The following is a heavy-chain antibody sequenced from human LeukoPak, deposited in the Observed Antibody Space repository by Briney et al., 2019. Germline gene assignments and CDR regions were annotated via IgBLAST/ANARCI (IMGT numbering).Heavy chain of an antibody. CDR2: ISSSGSTI. D-gene: IGHD6-13*01. V-gene: IGHV3-11*04. Sequence: GGSLRLSCAASGFTFSDYYMSWIRQAPGKGLEWVSYISSSGSTIYYADSVKGRFTISRDNAKNSLYLQMNSLRAEDTAVYYCARVIREASSSWYRHKLGNYYYYMDVWGKGTTVTVSS. CDR3: ARVIREASSSWYRHKLGNYYYYMDV. J-gene: IGHJ6*03. CDR1: GFTFSDYY.